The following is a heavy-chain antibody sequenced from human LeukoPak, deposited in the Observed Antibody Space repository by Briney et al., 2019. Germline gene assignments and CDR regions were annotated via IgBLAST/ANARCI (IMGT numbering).Heavy chain of an antibody. CDR2: IWYDGSNK. J-gene: IGHJ4*02. CDR1: GFTFSSYG. CDR3: ARDPSTDYYDSSGYYDY. V-gene: IGHV3-33*01. Sequence: GRSLRLSCAASGFTFSSYGMHWVRQAPGKGLEWVAVIWYDGSNKYYADSVKGRFTISRDNSKNTLYLQMNSLRAEDTAVYYCARDPSTDYYDSSGYYDYWGQGTLVTVSS. D-gene: IGHD3-22*01.